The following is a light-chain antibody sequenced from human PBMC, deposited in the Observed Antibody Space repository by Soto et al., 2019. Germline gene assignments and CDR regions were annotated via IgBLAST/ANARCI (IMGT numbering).Light chain of an antibody. CDR3: QQYNNWPPL. CDR2: GAS. CDR1: QSVSSN. J-gene: IGKJ1*01. V-gene: IGKV3-15*01. Sequence: EIVMTQSLATLSVSPGERATLSCRASQSVSSNLAWYQQKPGQAPRLLIYGASTRATGIPARFSGSGSGTEFTLTISSLQSEDFAVYYCQQYNNWPPLFGQGTKVDIK.